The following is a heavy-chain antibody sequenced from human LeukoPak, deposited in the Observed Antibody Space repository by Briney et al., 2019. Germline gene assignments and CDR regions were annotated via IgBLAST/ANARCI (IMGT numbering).Heavy chain of an antibody. D-gene: IGHD6-19*01. V-gene: IGHV3-7*01. CDR1: GFTFSSYW. CDR3: ARDFDGIVVAGTFDC. J-gene: IGHJ4*02. Sequence: GGSLRLSCAASGFTFSSYWMSWVRQAPGKGLEWVANIKQDGSEKYYVDSVKGRFTISRDNAKNSLYLQMNSLRAEDTAVYYCARDFDGIVVAGTFDCWGQGTLVTVSS. CDR2: IKQDGSEK.